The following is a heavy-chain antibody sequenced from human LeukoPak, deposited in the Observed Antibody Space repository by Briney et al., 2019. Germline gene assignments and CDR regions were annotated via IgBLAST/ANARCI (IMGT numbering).Heavy chain of an antibody. CDR1: GGSITNSNW. V-gene: IGHV4-4*02. J-gene: IGHJ4*02. D-gene: IGHD3-16*01. CDR2: IFRSGSI. CDR3: ARGGSDGGATQFFDY. Sequence: PSETLSLTCAVSGGSITNSNWWSWVRQPPGKGLEWIGEIFRSGSINYNSSLKSRVTISVDKSKDQFFLQLKSVSAADTAVYFCARGGSDGGATQFFDYWGQGILITVSA.